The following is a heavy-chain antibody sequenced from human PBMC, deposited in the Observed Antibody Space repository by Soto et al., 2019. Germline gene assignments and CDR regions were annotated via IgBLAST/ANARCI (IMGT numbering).Heavy chain of an antibody. CDR2: IDPSDSFT. CDR3: ERDSGSHADWFDP. V-gene: IGHV5-10-1*01. Sequence: PXESLKVSCKSSGYSFTSYWITLVLQMPGKGLEWMGRIDPSDSFTNDSPSFQGHVTMSADMSISTAYLQWDSLKASDTAIYYCERDSGSHADWFDPWGQGTLVTVPS. D-gene: IGHD1-26*01. CDR1: GYSFTSYW. J-gene: IGHJ5*02.